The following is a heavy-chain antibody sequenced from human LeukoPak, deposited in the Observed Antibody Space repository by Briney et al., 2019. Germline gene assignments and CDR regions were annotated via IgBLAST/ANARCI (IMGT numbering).Heavy chain of an antibody. CDR2: IYTSGST. CDR1: GGSISSGSYY. V-gene: IGHV4-61*02. J-gene: IGHJ3*02. CDR3: AREDLRYFDWLAFDI. Sequence: SQTLSLTCTVSGGSISSGSYYWSWIRQPAGKGLEWIGRIYTSGSTNYNPSLKSRVTISVDTSKNQFSLKLSSVTAADTAVYYCAREDLRYFDWLAFDIWGQGTMVTVSS. D-gene: IGHD3-9*01.